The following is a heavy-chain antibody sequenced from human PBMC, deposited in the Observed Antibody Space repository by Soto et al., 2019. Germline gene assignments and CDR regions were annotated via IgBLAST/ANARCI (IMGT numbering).Heavy chain of an antibody. D-gene: IGHD3-10*01. J-gene: IGHJ5*02. CDR3: ARQGSGSNWLDP. V-gene: IGHV1-2*02. CDR1: GYIFTVYY. CDR2: INPNSGGT. Sequence: QVQLVQSGAEVKKPGASVKVSCKASGYIFTVYYMHWVRQAPGQGLEWMGWINPNSGGTNYAQKFQGRVTMTRDTSIRTACMERSRLRSDDTAVYYCARQGSGSNWLDPWGQGTLVTVSS.